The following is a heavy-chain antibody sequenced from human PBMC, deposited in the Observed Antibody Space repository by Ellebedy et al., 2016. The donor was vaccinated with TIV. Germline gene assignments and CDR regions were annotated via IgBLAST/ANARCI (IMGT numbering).Heavy chain of an antibody. V-gene: IGHV1-18*01. D-gene: IGHD5/OR15-5a*01. Sequence: AASVKVSCKASGYTFTSYGISWVRRAPGQGLEWMGWISGYNGDTNYAQKFQGRVTMTTDTFTTTAYMELRSLRSDDTAVYYCARGFYERFDPWGQGTLVTVSS. CDR3: ARGFYERFDP. CDR2: ISGYNGDT. CDR1: GYTFTSYG. J-gene: IGHJ5*02.